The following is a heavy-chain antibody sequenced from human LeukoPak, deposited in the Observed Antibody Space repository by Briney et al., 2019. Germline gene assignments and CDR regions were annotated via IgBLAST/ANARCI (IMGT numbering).Heavy chain of an antibody. CDR1: GFTFSSYW. V-gene: IGHV3-74*01. D-gene: IGHD5-18*01. Sequence: GRSLRLSCAASGFTFSSYWMHWVRQAPGKGLVWVSRISSDGSSTNYADSVKGRFTISRDNAKNTLYLQMNSLRAEDTAVYYCARIGYSYGPDYWGPGTLVSVSS. CDR2: ISSDGSST. J-gene: IGHJ4*02. CDR3: ARIGYSYGPDY.